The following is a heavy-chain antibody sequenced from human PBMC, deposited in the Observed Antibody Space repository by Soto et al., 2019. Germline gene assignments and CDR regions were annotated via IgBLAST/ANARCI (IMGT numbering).Heavy chain of an antibody. CDR2: VYNSGST. CDR1: GGSISSNY. D-gene: IGHD6-13*01. Sequence: SETLSLTCTVSGGSISSNYWTWIRQPPGKGLEWIGYVYNSGSTNYNPALKSRVTISEDTSKSQFSLKVNSMTAAETAVYYCARYRREAVAGYTLDNWGQGILVTSP. J-gene: IGHJ4*02. CDR3: ARYRREAVAGYTLDN. V-gene: IGHV4-59*01.